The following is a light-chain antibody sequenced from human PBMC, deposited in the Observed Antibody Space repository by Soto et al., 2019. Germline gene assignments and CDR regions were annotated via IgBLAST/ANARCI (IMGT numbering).Light chain of an antibody. CDR3: QQYDTSPPLYT. J-gene: IGKJ2*01. CDR2: RAS. Sequence: EVVLTQSPGTLSLSPGERATLSCRASQTVDSTYLAWYQQKPGQAPRLLIYRASSRAAGVPDRFSGSGSGTDFTLTISNLDPEDCAVYYCQQYDTSPPLYTFGQGTELEIK. V-gene: IGKV3-20*01. CDR1: QTVDSTY.